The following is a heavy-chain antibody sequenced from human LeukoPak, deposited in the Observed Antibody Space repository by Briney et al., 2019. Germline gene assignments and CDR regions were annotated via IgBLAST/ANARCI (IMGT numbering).Heavy chain of an antibody. J-gene: IGHJ6*02. CDR3: ARYYGSGSYYNPRYYYYYGMDV. D-gene: IGHD3-10*01. Sequence: SETLSLTCTVSGVSISSYYWSWIRQPPGKGLEWIGYIYYSGSTNYNPSLKSRVTISVDTSKNQFSLKLSSVTAADTAVYYCARYYGSGSYYNPRYYYYYGMDVWGQGTTVTVSS. V-gene: IGHV4-59*01. CDR1: GVSISSYY. CDR2: IYYSGST.